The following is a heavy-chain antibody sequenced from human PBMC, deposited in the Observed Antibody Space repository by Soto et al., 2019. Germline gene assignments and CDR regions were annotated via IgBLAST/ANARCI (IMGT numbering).Heavy chain of an antibody. CDR2: ISTNGGST. CDR1: GFNFSSHA. D-gene: IGHD3-22*01. V-gene: IGHV3-64D*06. Sequence: PWGSQRLSCSASGFNFSSHAIHRVRQAPGKGLEYVSSISTNGGSTHYADSVKGRFTISRDNSKNTQYLQMSSLRADDTAVYYCVKGEYYYDSSGYYPFDYWGQGTLVTVSS. J-gene: IGHJ4*02. CDR3: VKGEYYYDSSGYYPFDY.